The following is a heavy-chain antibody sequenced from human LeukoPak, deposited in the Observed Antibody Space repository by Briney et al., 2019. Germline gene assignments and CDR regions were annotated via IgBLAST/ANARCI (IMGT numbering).Heavy chain of an antibody. Sequence: GRYQRLSCAASGFTFSSYVMHGVRQAPGKGLEWVAAISYDGSNESYADSVRGRFTISRDNSKNTLYLDMNSLRAEDTAVYYCARDGSITIFGVVIPYYYYYYMDVWGKGTTVTVSS. CDR3: ARDGSITIFGVVIPYYYYYYMDV. D-gene: IGHD3-3*01. CDR1: GFTFSSYV. J-gene: IGHJ6*03. V-gene: IGHV3-30*01. CDR2: ISYDGSNE.